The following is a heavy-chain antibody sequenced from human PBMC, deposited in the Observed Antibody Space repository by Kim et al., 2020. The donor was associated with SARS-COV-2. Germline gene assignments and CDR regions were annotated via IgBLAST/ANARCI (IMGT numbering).Heavy chain of an antibody. D-gene: IGHD6-13*01. J-gene: IGHJ3*01. V-gene: IGHV3-30*04. Sequence: GGSLRLSCAASGFTFSDFAFHWVRQAPGKGLEWVAVISDDANNKYEAEAVKGRFTISRDNSKNTLYLLMNSLRAEDTAVYYCARGGYSSSWSKGEAFDFWGQGTIVIVSS. CDR2: ISDDANNK. CDR3: ARGGYSSSWSKGEAFDF. CDR1: GFTFSDFA.